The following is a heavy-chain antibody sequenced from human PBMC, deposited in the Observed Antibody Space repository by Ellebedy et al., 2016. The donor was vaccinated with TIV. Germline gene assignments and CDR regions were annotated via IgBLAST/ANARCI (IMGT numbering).Heavy chain of an antibody. CDR3: AKSSYPTFGGVIATLAMDV. CDR2: ISSSSSYI. V-gene: IGHV3-23*01. Sequence: GESLKISXAASGFTFSSYAMSWVRQAPGKGLEWVSSISSSSSYIYYADSVKGRFTISRDNSKNTLYLQMNSLRAEDTAVYYCAKSSYPTFGGVIATLAMDVWGQGTTVTVSS. CDR1: GFTFSSYA. J-gene: IGHJ6*02. D-gene: IGHD3-16*02.